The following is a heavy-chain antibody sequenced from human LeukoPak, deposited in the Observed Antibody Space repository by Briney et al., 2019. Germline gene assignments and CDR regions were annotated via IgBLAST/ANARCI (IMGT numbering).Heavy chain of an antibody. Sequence: PGGSLRLSCAASGFTFSSYAMSWVRQAPGKGLEWVSAISGSGGSTYYADSVKGRFTISRDNSKNTLYLQMNSLRAEDTAVYYCAKTAAEDIVVVPAAIQWKYAFDIWGQGTMVTVSS. CDR1: GFTFSSYA. V-gene: IGHV3-23*01. CDR3: AKTAAEDIVVVPAAIQWKYAFDI. D-gene: IGHD2-2*02. J-gene: IGHJ3*02. CDR2: ISGSGGST.